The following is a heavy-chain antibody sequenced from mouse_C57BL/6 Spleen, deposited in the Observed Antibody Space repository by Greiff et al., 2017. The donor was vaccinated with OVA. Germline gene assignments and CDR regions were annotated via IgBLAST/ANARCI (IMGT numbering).Heavy chain of an antibody. CDR2: IYPGDGDT. J-gene: IGHJ4*01. CDR3: ATGIYYGGAMDY. D-gene: IGHD2-1*01. Sequence: VKLMESGPELVKPGASVKISCKASGYAFSSSWMNWVKQRPGKGLEWIGRIYPGDGDTNYNGKFKGKATLTADKSSSTAYMQLSSLTSEDSAVYFCATGIYYGGAMDYWGQGTSVTVSS. V-gene: IGHV1-82*01. CDR1: GYAFSSSW.